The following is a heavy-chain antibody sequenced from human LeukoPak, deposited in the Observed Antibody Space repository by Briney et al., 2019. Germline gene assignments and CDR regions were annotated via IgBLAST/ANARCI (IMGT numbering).Heavy chain of an antibody. J-gene: IGHJ4*02. CDR2: ISGSGGST. D-gene: IGHD6-19*01. CDR3: AKGPSGWYYFDY. V-gene: IGHV3-23*01. CDR1: GFTVSSYY. Sequence: GGSLRLSCVVSGFTVSSYYVSWVRDAPGEGLEWVSAISGSGGSTYSADSVKGRFTISRDNSKNTLYLQMNGLRAEDTAGYYCAKGPSGWYYFDYWGQGTLVTVSS.